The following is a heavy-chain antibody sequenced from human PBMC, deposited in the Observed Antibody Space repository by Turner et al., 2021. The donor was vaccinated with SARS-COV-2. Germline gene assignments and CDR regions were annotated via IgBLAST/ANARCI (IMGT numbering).Heavy chain of an antibody. CDR2: TDPSDSYT. D-gene: IGHD2-2*01. J-gene: IGHJ5*02. CDR1: GSSFTSYW. V-gene: IGHV5-10-1*01. Sequence: EVQLVQSGAEVKKPGESLRISCKGSGSSFTSYWISRVRQMPGKGLEWMGRTDPSDSYTNYSPSFQGHVTISADKSISTAYLQWSSLKASDTAMYYCARSFGYCSSTSCLLNWFDPWGQGTLVTVSS. CDR3: ARSFGYCSSTSCLLNWFDP.